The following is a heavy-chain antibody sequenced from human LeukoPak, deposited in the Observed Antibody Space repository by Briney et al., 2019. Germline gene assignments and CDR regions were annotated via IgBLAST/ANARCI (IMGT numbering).Heavy chain of an antibody. V-gene: IGHV4-39*01. CDR2: IYYSGST. J-gene: IGHJ5*01. CDR3: ARLGWWYDS. CDR1: GGSISSSSYY. Sequence: PSETPSLTCTVSGGSISSSSYYWGWIRQPPGKGLEWIGSIYYSGSTYYNPSLKSRVTISVDTSQNQFSLKLSSVTAADTAVYYCARLGWWYDSWGQGTLVTVSS. D-gene: IGHD2-15*01.